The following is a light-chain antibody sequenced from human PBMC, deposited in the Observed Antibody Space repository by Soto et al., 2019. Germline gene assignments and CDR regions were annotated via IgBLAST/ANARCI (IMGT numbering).Light chain of an antibody. J-gene: IGKJ1*01. CDR1: QSVSNDF. Sequence: EIVLTQSPGILSLSPGQRVTLSCRASQSVSNDFLAWYQQKPGQAPRLLIYGASTRATYVPDRFSGSGSGADFTLTISRLEPEDFAVYYCQQYGSSPPRTFGQGTKVEMK. V-gene: IGKV3-20*01. CDR2: GAS. CDR3: QQYGSSPPRT.